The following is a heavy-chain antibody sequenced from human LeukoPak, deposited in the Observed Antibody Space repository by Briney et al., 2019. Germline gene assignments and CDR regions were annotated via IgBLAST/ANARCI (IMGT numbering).Heavy chain of an antibody. CDR2: INPNSGGT. CDR3: ARSRVGAATLGPLDY. V-gene: IGHV1-2*04. D-gene: IGHD1-26*01. Sequence: ASVKVSCKASGYTFTGYYMHWVRQAPGQGLEWMGWINPNSGGTNYAQKFQGWVTMTRDTSISTAYMELSRLRSDDTAVFYCARSRVGAATLGPLDYWGQGTLVIVSS. CDR1: GYTFTGYY. J-gene: IGHJ4*02.